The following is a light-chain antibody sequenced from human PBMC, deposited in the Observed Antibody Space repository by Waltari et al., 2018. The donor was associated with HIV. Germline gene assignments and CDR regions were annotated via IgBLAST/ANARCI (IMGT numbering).Light chain of an antibody. CDR3: QSYDSSLSGSV. J-gene: IGLJ2*01. CDR2: SNN. V-gene: IGLV1-40*01. Sequence: QSVLTQSPSVSGAPGQRVTISCTGTSSHIGPGYSVHWYQQLPATAPKLLIYSNNNRPSGVPDRFSGSKSGTSASLAITGLQAEDDADYYCQSYDSSLSGSVFGGGTRLTVL. CDR1: SSHIGPGYS.